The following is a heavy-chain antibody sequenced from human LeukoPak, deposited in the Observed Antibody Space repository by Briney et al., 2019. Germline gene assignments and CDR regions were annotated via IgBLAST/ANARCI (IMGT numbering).Heavy chain of an antibody. CDR3: ARESNNWFDP. Sequence: SETLSLTCTVSGGSISSSSYYWGWIRQPPGKGLEWIGSIYYSGSTYCNPSLKSRVTISVDTSKNQFSLKLSAVTAADTAVYYCARESNNWFDPWGQGTLVTVSS. J-gene: IGHJ5*02. CDR1: GGSISSSSYY. V-gene: IGHV4-39*07. CDR2: IYYSGST.